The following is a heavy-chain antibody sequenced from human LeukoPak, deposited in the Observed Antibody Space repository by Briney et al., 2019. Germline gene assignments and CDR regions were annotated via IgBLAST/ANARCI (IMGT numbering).Heavy chain of an antibody. CDR1: GFTFSSYW. D-gene: IGHD4-11*01. CDR2: IKQDGSEK. J-gene: IGHJ4*02. V-gene: IGHV3-7*01. Sequence: GGSLRLSCAASGFTFSSYWMSWVRQAPGKGLEWVANIKQDGSEKYYVDSVKGRFTISRDNAKNSLYLQMNSLRAEDTAVYYCAREMTRKAMAIGFDYWGQGTLVTVSS. CDR3: AREMTRKAMAIGFDY.